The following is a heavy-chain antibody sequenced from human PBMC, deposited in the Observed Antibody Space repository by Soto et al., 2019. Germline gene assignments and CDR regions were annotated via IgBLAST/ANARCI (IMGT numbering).Heavy chain of an antibody. CDR2: ISGSGGST. V-gene: IGHV3-23*01. CDR3: AKFRTHIAAAGSPFDY. J-gene: IGHJ4*02. Sequence: PGGSLRLSCAASGFTFSSYAMSWVRQAPGKGLEWVSAISGSGGSTYYADSVKGRFTISRDNSKNTLYLQMNSLRAEDTAVYYCAKFRTHIAAAGSPFDYWGQGTLVTVSS. D-gene: IGHD6-13*01. CDR1: GFTFSSYA.